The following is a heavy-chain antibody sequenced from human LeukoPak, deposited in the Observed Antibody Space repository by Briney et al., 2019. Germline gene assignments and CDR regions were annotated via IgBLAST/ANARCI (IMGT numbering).Heavy chain of an antibody. CDR3: AKDQKSIAATGYDY. CDR1: GFTFSGYW. V-gene: IGHV3-23*01. CDR2: ISGSGGST. D-gene: IGHD6-13*01. Sequence: GGSLRLSCSASGFTFSGYWVTWVRQGPGKGLEWVSTISGSGGSTYYADSVKGRFTISRDNSKNTLFLQMNSLRADDTAVYFCAKDQKSIAATGYDYWGQGTLVTVSS. J-gene: IGHJ4*02.